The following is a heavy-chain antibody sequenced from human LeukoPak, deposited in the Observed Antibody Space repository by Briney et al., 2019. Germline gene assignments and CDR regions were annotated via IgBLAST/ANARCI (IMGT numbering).Heavy chain of an antibody. D-gene: IGHD6-13*01. Sequence: SQTLSLTCTVSGGSISSGSYYWSWIRQPAGKGLEWIGRIYTSGSTNYNPSLKSRVTISVDTSKNQFSLKLSSVTAADTAVYYCARAPPSRGWFDPWGQGTLVTVSS. CDR3: ARAPPSRGWFDP. CDR2: IYTSGST. J-gene: IGHJ5*02. CDR1: GGSISSGSYY. V-gene: IGHV4-61*02.